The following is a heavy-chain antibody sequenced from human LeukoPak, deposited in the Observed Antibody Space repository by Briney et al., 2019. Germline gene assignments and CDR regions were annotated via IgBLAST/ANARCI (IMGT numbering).Heavy chain of an antibody. J-gene: IGHJ4*02. CDR2: INPNSGGT. CDR1: GYTFTGYY. V-gene: IGHV1-2*02. CDR3: SRDQQVRGVILRGPFDY. D-gene: IGHD3-10*01. Sequence: ASVKVSCKASGYTFTGYYMHWVRQAPGQGLEWMGWINPNSGGTNYAQKFQGRVTMTRDTSLSTVFVELNRLTSDDTAVYYCSRDQQVRGVILRGPFDYWGQGTLVTVST.